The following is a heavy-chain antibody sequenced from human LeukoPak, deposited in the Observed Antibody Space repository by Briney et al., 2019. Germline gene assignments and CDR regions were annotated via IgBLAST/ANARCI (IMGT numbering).Heavy chain of an antibody. D-gene: IGHD6-13*01. CDR1: GFTVSSNY. CDR2: IYSGGST. Sequence: GGSLRLSCAASGFTVSSNYMSWVRQAPGKGLEWVSVIYSGGSTYYADSVKGRFTISRDNSKNTLYLQMNSLRAEDTAVYYCARDRLSSSSWYAPFDYRGQGTLVTVSS. J-gene: IGHJ4*02. CDR3: ARDRLSSSSWYAPFDY. V-gene: IGHV3-66*02.